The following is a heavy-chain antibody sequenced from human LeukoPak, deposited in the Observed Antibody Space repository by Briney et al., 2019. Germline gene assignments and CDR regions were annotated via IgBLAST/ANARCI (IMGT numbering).Heavy chain of an antibody. J-gene: IGHJ6*04. D-gene: IGHD3-10*02. CDR3: AELGITMIGGV. CDR2: ISSSGSTI. V-gene: IGHV3-48*04. CDR1: GFSLSDYS. Sequence: GGSLRLSCAASGFSLSDYSMNWVRQAPGKGLEWVSYISSSGSTIYYADSVKGRFTISRDNAKNSLYLQMNSLRAEDTAVYYCAELGITMIGGVWGKGTTVTISS.